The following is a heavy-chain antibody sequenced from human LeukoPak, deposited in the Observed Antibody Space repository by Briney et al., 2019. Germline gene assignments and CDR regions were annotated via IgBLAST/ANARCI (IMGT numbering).Heavy chain of an antibody. Sequence: SQPLSLTCPVSGGSISSGGYYWTWIRQHPGKGLEWIGYIYYSGSTYYNPSLKSRVTISVDTSKNQFSLKLSSVTAADTAVYFCARASGDSSGFDYWGQGTLVTVSS. V-gene: IGHV4-31*03. CDR3: ARASGDSSGFDY. CDR1: GGSISSGGYY. CDR2: IYYSGST. J-gene: IGHJ4*02. D-gene: IGHD3-22*01.